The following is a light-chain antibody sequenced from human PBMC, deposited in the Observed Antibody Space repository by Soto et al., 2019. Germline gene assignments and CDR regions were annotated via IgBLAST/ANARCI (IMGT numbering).Light chain of an antibody. Sequence: EIVLTQSPGTLSVSPGERATLSCRASQSVDRNYLAWYQQKPGQAPRLLIYGASSRATGIPDRFSGSASGTDFTLTISRLEPEDFAVYYCQQYAESPLTFGGGTKVETK. CDR1: QSVDRNY. J-gene: IGKJ4*01. CDR2: GAS. V-gene: IGKV3-20*01. CDR3: QQYAESPLT.